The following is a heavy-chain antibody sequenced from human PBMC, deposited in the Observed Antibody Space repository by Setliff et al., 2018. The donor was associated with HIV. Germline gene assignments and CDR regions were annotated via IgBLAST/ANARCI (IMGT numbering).Heavy chain of an antibody. CDR3: ARGGAVSADFDS. CDR2: IYHSGST. CDR1: GYSISSGYY. V-gene: IGHV4-38-2*01. Sequence: SSETLSLTCAVSGYSISSGYYWGWIRQPPGKGLEWIGSIYHSGSTYDSPSLKSRVTISVDTSKNQFSLKLSSVTAADTAIYYCARGGAVSADFDSWGQGTLVTVSS. J-gene: IGHJ5*01. D-gene: IGHD3-16*01.